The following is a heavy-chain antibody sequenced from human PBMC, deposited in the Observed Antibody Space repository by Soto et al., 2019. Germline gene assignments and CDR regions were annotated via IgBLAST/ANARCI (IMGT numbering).Heavy chain of an antibody. V-gene: IGHV4-34*01. CDR1: GGSFSGYY. CDR3: ARGTTVIFTCYVHQNYSFDY. J-gene: IGHJ4*02. CDR2: INHSGST. Sequence: SETLSLTCAVYGGSFSGYYWSWIRQPPGKGLEWIGEINHSGSTNYNPSLKSRVTISVDTSKNQFSLKLSSVTAADTAVYYCARGTTVIFTCYVHQNYSFDYSGQGTLVTVSS. D-gene: IGHD3-9*01.